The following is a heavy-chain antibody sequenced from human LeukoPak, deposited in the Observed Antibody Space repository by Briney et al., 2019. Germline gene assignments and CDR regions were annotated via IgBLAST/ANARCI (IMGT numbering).Heavy chain of an antibody. Sequence: GGSLRLSCAASGFTFSDYYMSWIRQAPGKGLEWVSYISSSGSTIYYADSVKGRFTISRDNSKNTLYLQMNSLRAEDTAVYYCAKDESPFITIFGLDYWGQGTLVTVSS. V-gene: IGHV3-11*04. CDR2: ISSSGSTI. CDR1: GFTFSDYY. D-gene: IGHD3-3*01. CDR3: AKDESPFITIFGLDY. J-gene: IGHJ4*02.